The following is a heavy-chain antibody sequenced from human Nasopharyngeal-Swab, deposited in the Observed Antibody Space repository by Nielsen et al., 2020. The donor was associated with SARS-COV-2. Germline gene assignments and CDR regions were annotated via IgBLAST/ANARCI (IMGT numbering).Heavy chain of an antibody. CDR3: ARDTVRGSQREPRHKRPCRKTGGP. V-gene: IGHV3-20*04. Sequence: GESLKISCAASGFTFDDYGMSWVRQAPGKGLEWVSGINWNGGSTGYADSVKGRFTISRDNAKNSLYLQMNSLRAEDTALYYCARDTVRGSQREPRHKRPCRKTGGPW. D-gene: IGHD2-2*01. CDR1: GFTFDDYG. CDR2: INWNGGST. J-gene: IGHJ5*02.